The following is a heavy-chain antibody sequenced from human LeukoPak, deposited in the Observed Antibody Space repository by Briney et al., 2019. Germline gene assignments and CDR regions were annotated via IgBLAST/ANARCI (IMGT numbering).Heavy chain of an antibody. CDR2: IRGNGET. D-gene: IGHD6-19*01. V-gene: IGHV3-23*01. CDR1: GLSFSSFA. J-gene: IGHJ6*02. CDR3: AKLSSSGWYPYYYYGMDV. Sequence: PGGSLRLSCAASGLSFSSFAMSWVRQGPARGLEWVSSIRGNGETFYADSVKGRFTISRDNSKNTLYLQMNSLRAEDTAVYYCAKLSSSGWYPYYYYGMDVWGQGTTVTVSS.